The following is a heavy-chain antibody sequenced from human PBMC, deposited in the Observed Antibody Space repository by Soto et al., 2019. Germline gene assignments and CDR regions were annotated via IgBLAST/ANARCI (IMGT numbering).Heavy chain of an antibody. CDR3: AREVDGDTHFDY. CDR1: GGSISSYY. V-gene: IGHV4-59*01. D-gene: IGHD4-17*01. J-gene: IGHJ4*02. Sequence: SETLSLTCTVSGGSISSYYWSWILQPPGKGLEWIGYIYYSGSTNYNPSLKSRVTISVDTSKNQFSLKLSSVTAADTAVYYCAREVDGDTHFDYWGQGTLVTVSS. CDR2: IYYSGST.